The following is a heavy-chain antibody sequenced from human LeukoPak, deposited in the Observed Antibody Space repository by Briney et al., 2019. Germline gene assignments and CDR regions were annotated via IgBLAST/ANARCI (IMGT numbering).Heavy chain of an antibody. J-gene: IGHJ4*02. CDR3: TRGGTTLDY. Sequence: GGSQRLSCAASGFTFSSYWMHWVRQAPGKGLVWVSRIDTDGSNTAYADSVKGRFTISRDNAKNTLYLQMNSLRAEDTAVYYCTRGGTTLDYWGQGTLVTVSS. V-gene: IGHV3-74*01. CDR1: GFTFSSYW. D-gene: IGHD1-7*01. CDR2: IDTDGSNT.